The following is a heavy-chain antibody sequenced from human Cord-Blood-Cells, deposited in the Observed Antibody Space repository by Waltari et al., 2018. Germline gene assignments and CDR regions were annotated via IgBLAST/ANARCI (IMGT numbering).Heavy chain of an antibody. J-gene: IGHJ3*02. V-gene: IGHV3-9*01. CDR1: GFTFDDHA. CDR2: ISWNSGSI. D-gene: IGHD3-16*01. Sequence: EVQLVESGGGLVQPGRSLRLSCAASGFTFDDHAMHWVRQAPGKGLEWVSGISWNSGSIGYADSVKGRFTISRDNAKNSLYLQMNSLRAEDTALYYCARAGGGQYAFDIWGQGTMVTVSS. CDR3: ARAGGGQYAFDI.